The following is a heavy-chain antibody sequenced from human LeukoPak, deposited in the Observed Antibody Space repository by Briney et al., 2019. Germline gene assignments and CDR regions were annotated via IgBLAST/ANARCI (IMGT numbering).Heavy chain of an antibody. D-gene: IGHD2-21*02. CDR1: GYTFTSYG. CDR3: ARYPYCGGDCYGPFDI. CDR2: ISAYNGNT. V-gene: IGHV1-18*01. J-gene: IGHJ3*02. Sequence: ASVKGSCKVSGYTFTSYGISWVRQAPGQGLEWMGWISAYNGNTNYAQKLQGRVTMTTDTSTSTAYMELRSLRSDDTAVYYCARYPYCGGDCYGPFDIWGQGTMVTVSS.